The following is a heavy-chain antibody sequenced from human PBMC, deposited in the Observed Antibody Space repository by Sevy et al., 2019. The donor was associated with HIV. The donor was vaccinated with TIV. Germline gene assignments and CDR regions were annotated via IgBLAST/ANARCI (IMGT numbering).Heavy chain of an antibody. CDR3: AKATDTAMANYFYGMDV. Sequence: GGSLRLSCAASGFTFSSYAMSWVRQAPGKGLEWVSAISGSGGSTYYSDSVKGRFTISRDNSKNTLYLQMNSLRAEDTAVYYCAKATDTAMANYFYGMDVWGQGTTVTVS. CDR2: ISGSGGST. CDR1: GFTFSSYA. J-gene: IGHJ6*02. D-gene: IGHD5-18*01. V-gene: IGHV3-23*01.